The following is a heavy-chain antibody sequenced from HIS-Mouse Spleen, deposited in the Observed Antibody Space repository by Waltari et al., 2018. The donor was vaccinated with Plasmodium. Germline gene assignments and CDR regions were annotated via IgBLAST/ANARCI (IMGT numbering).Heavy chain of an antibody. D-gene: IGHD3-3*01. J-gene: IGHJ4*02. CDR1: GFTFSSYA. CDR3: AKDPGYYDFWSGPDY. Sequence: EVQLLESGGGLVQPGGSLRLSCAASGFTFSSYAMSWVRQAPGKGLEWVSAISGMGGSTYYAESVKGRFTISRDNSKNTLYLQMNSLRAEDTAVYYCAKDPGYYDFWSGPDYWGQGTLVTVSS. CDR2: ISGMGGST. V-gene: IGHV3-23*01.